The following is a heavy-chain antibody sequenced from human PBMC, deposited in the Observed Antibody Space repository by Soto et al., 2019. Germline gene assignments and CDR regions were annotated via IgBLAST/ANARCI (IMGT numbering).Heavy chain of an antibody. J-gene: IGHJ4*02. CDR3: ARGVLY. Sequence: QVQLQESGPGLVKPSQTLSLTCTVSGGSISSGGYFWSWIRQPPGQGLEWIGNIFYSGTTYYNPSFKSRVTISVDTSKNHFSLKLSSVTAADTAVDFCARGVLYWGQGTLVTVSS. D-gene: IGHD1-1*01. CDR2: IFYSGTT. V-gene: IGHV4-31*03. CDR1: GGSISSGGYF.